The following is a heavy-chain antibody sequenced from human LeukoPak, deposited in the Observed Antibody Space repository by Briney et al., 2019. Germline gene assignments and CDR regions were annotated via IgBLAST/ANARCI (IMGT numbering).Heavy chain of an antibody. CDR2: IYTSGST. V-gene: IGHV4-4*07. J-gene: IGHJ4*02. D-gene: IGHD5-12*01. Sequence: SETLSLTCTVSGGSISSYCWSWIRQPAGKGLEWIGRIYTSGSTNYNPSLKSRVTMSVDTSKNQFSLKLSSVTAADTAVYYCARAGHGLRFYYFDYWGQGTLVTVSS. CDR1: GGSISSYC. CDR3: ARAGHGLRFYYFDY.